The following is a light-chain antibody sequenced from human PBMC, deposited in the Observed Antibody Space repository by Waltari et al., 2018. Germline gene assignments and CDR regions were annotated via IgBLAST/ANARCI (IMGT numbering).Light chain of an antibody. V-gene: IGKV3-15*01. Sequence: EIVMTQSPATLSVSPGERATLSCRASQSATNYLAWYQQKPGQAPRLLIFGASTRATGVPARFSGSGSGTECTLTISSLQSEDSGVYYCQQYSKWPPFTFGQGTNLEIK. J-gene: IGKJ2*01. CDR1: QSATNY. CDR2: GAS. CDR3: QQYSKWPPFT.